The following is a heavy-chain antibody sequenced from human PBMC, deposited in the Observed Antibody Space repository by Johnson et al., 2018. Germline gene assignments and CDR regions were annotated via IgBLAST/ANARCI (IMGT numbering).Heavy chain of an antibody. Sequence: QVQLVQSGGGVVQPGGSLRLSCAVSGLTLSRSIMHWVRQAPGKGLEWVALIYHDESLKGYADSEKGRFTISRDISKNTLYLQMNSLRPEDTAVYYCAREGVSCGRAGVFDIWGQGTLVTVSS. D-gene: IGHD2-15*01. J-gene: IGHJ3*02. CDR2: IYHDESLK. CDR3: AREGVSCGRAGVFDI. CDR1: GLTLSRSI. V-gene: IGHV3-30*03.